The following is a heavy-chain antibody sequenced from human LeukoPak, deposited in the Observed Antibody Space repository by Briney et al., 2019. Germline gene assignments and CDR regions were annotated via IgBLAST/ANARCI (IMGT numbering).Heavy chain of an antibody. CDR1: GFTFSSFA. CDR2: IIANGGSA. D-gene: IGHD3-10*01. CDR3: AKIMGSRHC. Sequence: TGGSLRLSCSASGFTFSSFALSWVRQAPGKGLEWVSGIIANGGSAYYADSAKGRFTISRDNSKNTLYLQMNSLRAEDTAVYYCAKIMGSRHCWGQGTLVTVSS. J-gene: IGHJ4*02. V-gene: IGHV3-23*01.